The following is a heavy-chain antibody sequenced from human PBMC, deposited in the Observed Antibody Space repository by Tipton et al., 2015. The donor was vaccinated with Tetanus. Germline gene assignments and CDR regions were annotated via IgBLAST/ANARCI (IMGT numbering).Heavy chain of an antibody. V-gene: IGHV3-11*01. CDR1: GFTFSDYY. Sequence: SLRLSCAASGFTFSDYYMSWIRQAPGKGLEWVSYISSSGSTIYYADSVKGRFTISRDNAKNSLYLQMNSLRAEDTAVYYCASLSSGHSYYYYYYMDVWGKGTTVTVSS. J-gene: IGHJ6*03. CDR3: ASLSSGHSYYYYYYMDV. CDR2: ISSSGSTI. D-gene: IGHD5-18*01.